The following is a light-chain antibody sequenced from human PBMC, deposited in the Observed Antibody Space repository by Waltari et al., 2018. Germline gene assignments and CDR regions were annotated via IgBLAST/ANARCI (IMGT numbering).Light chain of an antibody. CDR1: QSLLHRNGNNA. CDR3: MQSLQTLWT. CDR2: LGS. V-gene: IGKV2-28*01. Sequence: DIVVTQSPLSLPVTPGEPASISCRSSQSLLHRNGNNALDGYLQKPGQSPQLLIYLGSNRASGVPDRFSGSGSGTDFTLRISRVEAEDVGVYYCMQSLQTLWTFGQGTKVEIK. J-gene: IGKJ1*01.